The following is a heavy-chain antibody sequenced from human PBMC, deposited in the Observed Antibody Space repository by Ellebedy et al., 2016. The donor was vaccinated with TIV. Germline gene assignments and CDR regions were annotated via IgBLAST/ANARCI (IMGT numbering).Heavy chain of an antibody. CDR3: ARDWSGH. J-gene: IGHJ4*02. CDR2: ISVYNGHT. D-gene: IGHD3-3*01. V-gene: IGHV1-18*04. Sequence: AASVKVSCKASGFTFTSYSVTWVRQAPGQGLEWMGWISVYNGHTNYAQKFQGRVTMTTDTSTTTVYMELRSLRSDDTAVYYCARDWSGHWGQGTLVTVSS. CDR1: GFTFTSYS.